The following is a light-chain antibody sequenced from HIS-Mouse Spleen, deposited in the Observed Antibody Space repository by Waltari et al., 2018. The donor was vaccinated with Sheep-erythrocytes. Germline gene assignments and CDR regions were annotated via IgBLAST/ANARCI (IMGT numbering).Light chain of an antibody. CDR1: SSDVGGYHY. J-gene: IGLJ1*01. CDR2: DVS. Sequence: QSALTQPRSVSGSPGQAVTISCTGTSSDVGGYHYVPWYQQHPGKAPKRMIYDVSKRPSGVPNRFSGSKSGNTASLTISGLQAEDEADYYCCSYAGSYTYVFGSGTKLTVL. V-gene: IGLV2-11*01. CDR3: CSYAGSYTYV.